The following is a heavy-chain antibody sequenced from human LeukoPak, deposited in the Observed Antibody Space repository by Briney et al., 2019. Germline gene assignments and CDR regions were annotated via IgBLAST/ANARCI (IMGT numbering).Heavy chain of an antibody. CDR3: ASSPYSSSGFDY. CDR1: GYSFTSYW. J-gene: IGHJ4*02. Sequence: GESLRISCKGSGYSFTSYWISWVRQMPGKGLEWMGRIDPSDSYTNYSPSFQGHVTISADKSISTAYLQWSSLQASDTAMYYCASSPYSSSGFDYWGQGTLVTVSS. CDR2: IDPSDSYT. D-gene: IGHD6-6*01. V-gene: IGHV5-10-1*01.